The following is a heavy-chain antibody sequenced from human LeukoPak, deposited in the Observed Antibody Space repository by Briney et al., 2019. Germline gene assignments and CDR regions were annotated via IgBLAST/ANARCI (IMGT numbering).Heavy chain of an antibody. CDR1: GFTFRNYG. D-gene: IGHD4-17*01. J-gene: IGHJ4*02. Sequence: GPSLRLSCTASGFTFRNYGMHWVRQAPGKGLEGVAVIYYDGNNKYYGDSVKGRFTISRDNAKNSLYLQMNSLRAEDTAVYYCARAGYGDYIFGNWGQGTLVTVSS. CDR2: IYYDGNNK. CDR3: ARAGYGDYIFGN. V-gene: IGHV3-33*01.